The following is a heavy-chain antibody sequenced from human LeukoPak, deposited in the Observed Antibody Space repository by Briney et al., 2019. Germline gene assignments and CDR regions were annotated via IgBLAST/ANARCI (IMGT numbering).Heavy chain of an antibody. CDR3: ARGTTQIAAASTSEYYFDY. J-gene: IGHJ4*02. Sequence: GGSLRLSCAASGFTFSSYAMHWVRQAPGKGLEWVAVISYDGSNKYYADSVKGRFTISRDNSKNTLYLQMNSLRAGDTAVYYCARGTTQIAAASTSEYYFDYWGQGTLVTVSS. V-gene: IGHV3-30*04. CDR2: ISYDGSNK. CDR1: GFTFSSYA. D-gene: IGHD6-13*01.